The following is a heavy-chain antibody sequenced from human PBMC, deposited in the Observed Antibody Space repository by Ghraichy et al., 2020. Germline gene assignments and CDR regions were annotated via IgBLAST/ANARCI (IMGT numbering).Heavy chain of an antibody. CDR3: APYYYESTQAFDY. D-gene: IGHD3-22*01. V-gene: IGHV3-23*01. CDR1: GFTFSSYA. Sequence: GESLNISCAASGFTFSSYAMSWVRQAPGKGLEWVSGTSGSGGTTYYADSVKGRFTISRDNSKNTLYLQMNSLRAEDTAVYYCAPYYYESTQAFDYWGQGTLFTVSS. CDR2: TSGSGGTT. J-gene: IGHJ4*02.